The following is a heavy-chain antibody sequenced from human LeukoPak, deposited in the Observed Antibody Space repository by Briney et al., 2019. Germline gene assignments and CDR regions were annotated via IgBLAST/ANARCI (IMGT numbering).Heavy chain of an antibody. D-gene: IGHD2-15*01. CDR1: GFTFSSYG. CDR2: ISSSGSTI. J-gene: IGHJ5*02. V-gene: IGHV3-48*04. CDR3: ASLKPLGYCSGGSCYLP. Sequence: PGRSLRLSCAASGFTFSSYGMHWVRQAPGKGLEWVSYISSSGSTIYYADSVKGRFTISRDNAKNSLYLQMNSLRAEDTAVYYCASLKPLGYCSGGSCYLPWGQGTLVTVSS.